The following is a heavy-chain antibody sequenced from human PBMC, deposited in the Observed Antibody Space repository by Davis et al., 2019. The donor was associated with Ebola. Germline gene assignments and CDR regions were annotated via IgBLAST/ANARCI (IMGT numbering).Heavy chain of an antibody. J-gene: IGHJ6*02. Sequence: AASVKVSCKASGYTFTGYYMHWVRQAPGQGLEWMGWINPNSGGTNYAQKFQGWVTMTRDTSISTAYMELSRLRSDDKAVYYCAGDAYYDSSGYSWYYGMDVWGQGTTVTVSS. CDR2: INPNSGGT. V-gene: IGHV1-2*04. CDR3: AGDAYYDSSGYSWYYGMDV. CDR1: GYTFTGYY. D-gene: IGHD3-22*01.